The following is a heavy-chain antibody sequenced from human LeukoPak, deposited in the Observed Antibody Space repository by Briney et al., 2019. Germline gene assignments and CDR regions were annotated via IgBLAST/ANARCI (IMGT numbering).Heavy chain of an antibody. CDR1: GYTFTGYY. CDR2: INPNSGGT. CDR3: ARSRLQSSSVFDY. J-gene: IGHJ4*02. Sequence: ASVKVSCRASGYTFTGYYMHWVRQAPGQGLEWMGWINPNSGGTNYAQKFQGRVTMTRDTSISTAYMELSRLRSDDTAVYYCARSRLQSSSVFDYWGQGTLVTVSS. V-gene: IGHV1-2*02. D-gene: IGHD5-24*01.